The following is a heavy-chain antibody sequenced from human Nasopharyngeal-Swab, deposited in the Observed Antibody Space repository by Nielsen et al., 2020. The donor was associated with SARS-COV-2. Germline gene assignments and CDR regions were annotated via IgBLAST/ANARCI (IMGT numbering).Heavy chain of an antibody. Sequence: SPKISCAASGFTFSHHLLNWVPHAPGKGLEWIPYITPSGGATHYADSVKGRFTISRDNAKNSLYLQLNSLRDEDTAVYYCARDRDYSGIQFDSWGQGTLVT. D-gene: IGHD1-26*01. J-gene: IGHJ4*02. CDR1: GFTFSHHL. CDR2: ITPSGGAT. CDR3: ARDRDYSGIQFDS. V-gene: IGHV3-48*02.